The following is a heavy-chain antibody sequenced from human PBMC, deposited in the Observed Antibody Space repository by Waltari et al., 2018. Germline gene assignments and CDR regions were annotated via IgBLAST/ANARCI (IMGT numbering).Heavy chain of an antibody. Sequence: QLPLQESGPGLVTPSETLSLTCPVSGGSIRCSSYYWGWPRQPPVKGLEWTWSIYYSGGTYYNPSLKSRVTISVDTSKNQFSLKLSSVTAADTAVYYCARWVYYDFWSGYSGFDYWGQGTLVTVSS. V-gene: IGHV4-39*01. CDR2: IYYSGGT. D-gene: IGHD3-3*01. CDR3: ARWVYYDFWSGYSGFDY. J-gene: IGHJ4*02. CDR1: GGSIRCSSYY.